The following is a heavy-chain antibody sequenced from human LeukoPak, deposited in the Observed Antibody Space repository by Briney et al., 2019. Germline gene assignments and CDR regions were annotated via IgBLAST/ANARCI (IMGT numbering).Heavy chain of an antibody. V-gene: IGHV3-21*06. CDR3: ARSLRDAFDI. CDR2: LSGTGRYI. J-gene: IGHJ3*02. Sequence: GGSLRLSCAASGFTFSSYTMNWVRQAPGKGLEWVSSLSGTGRYIYYADLMKGRFTISRDNAKNSLYLQMNSLRAEDTAVYYCARSLRDAFDIWGQGTTVTVSS. CDR1: GFTFSSYT.